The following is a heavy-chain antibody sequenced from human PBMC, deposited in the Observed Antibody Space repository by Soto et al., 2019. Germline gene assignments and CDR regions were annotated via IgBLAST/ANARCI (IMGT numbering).Heavy chain of an antibody. J-gene: IGHJ4*02. V-gene: IGHV4-30-2*01. CDR3: ARGQVVAAKH. D-gene: IGHD2-15*01. Sequence: SETLSLTCAVSGGSISSGGYSWSWIRQPPGKGLEWIGYIYHSGSTYYNPSLKSRVTISVDRSKNQFSLKLSSVTAADTAVYYCARGQVVAAKHWGQGTLVNSPQ. CDR2: IYHSGST. CDR1: GGSISSGGYS.